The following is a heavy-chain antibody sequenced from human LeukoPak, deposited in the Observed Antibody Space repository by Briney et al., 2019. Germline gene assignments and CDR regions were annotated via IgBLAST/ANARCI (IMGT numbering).Heavy chain of an antibody. CDR3: ATYRQVLLPFES. Sequence: GGSLRLSCAASGFTFSTFAMIWVRQPPGKGLEWVSSIFPSGGEVHYADSVRGRFTISRDNSKSTLSPQMNSLRAEDTAIYYCATYRQVLLPFESWGQGTLVTVSS. CDR1: GFTFSTFA. D-gene: IGHD2-8*02. V-gene: IGHV3-23*01. CDR2: IFPSGGEV. J-gene: IGHJ4*02.